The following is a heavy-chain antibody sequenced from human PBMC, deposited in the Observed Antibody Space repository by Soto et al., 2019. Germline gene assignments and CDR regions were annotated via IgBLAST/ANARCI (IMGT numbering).Heavy chain of an antibody. Sequence: QLQLQESGPGLVKPSETLSLTCNVSGGSIKINSCYWGWIRQPPGEGLEWFESIFHGGKSYYNPPLKRQVTMSVDTSKNHFSLKLNSVTAADTTVYYCARQRHYGDEHFFDYWGQGTLVTVSS. CDR3: ARQRHYGDEHFFDY. V-gene: IGHV4-39*01. J-gene: IGHJ4*02. CDR1: GGSIKINSCY. D-gene: IGHD4-17*01. CDR2: IFHGGKS.